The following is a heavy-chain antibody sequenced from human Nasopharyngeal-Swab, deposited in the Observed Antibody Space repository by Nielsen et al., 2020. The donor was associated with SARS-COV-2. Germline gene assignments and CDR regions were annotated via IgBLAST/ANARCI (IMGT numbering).Heavy chain of an antibody. D-gene: IGHD3-10*01. CDR2: INPSGGST. V-gene: IGHV1-46*01. Sequence: ASVKVSCKASGYTFTSYSMHWVRQAPGQGLEWMGIINPSGGSTSYAQKFQGRVTMTRDTSTSTVYMELSSLRSEDTAVYYCARGYVLLWSGSGPNHFDYWGQGTLVTVSS. CDR1: GYTFTSYS. CDR3: ARGYVLLWSGSGPNHFDY. J-gene: IGHJ4*02.